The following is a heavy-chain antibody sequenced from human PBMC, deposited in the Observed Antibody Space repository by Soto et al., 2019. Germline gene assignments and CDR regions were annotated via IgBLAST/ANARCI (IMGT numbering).Heavy chain of an antibody. J-gene: IGHJ6*02. CDR2: IIPIFGTA. V-gene: IGHV1-69*01. Sequence: QVQLVQSGAEVKKPGSSVKVSCKASGGTFSSYAISWVRQAPGHGLEWMGGIIPIFGTANYAQKFQGRVTITADESTSTAYMERSSLRSEDTAVYYCAAQGWGGYYDYGMDVWGQGTTVTVSS. CDR3: AAQGWGGYYDYGMDV. CDR1: GGTFSSYA. D-gene: IGHD3-10*01.